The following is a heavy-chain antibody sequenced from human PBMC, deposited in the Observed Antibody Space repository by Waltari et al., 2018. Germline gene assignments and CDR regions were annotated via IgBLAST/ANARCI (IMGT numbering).Heavy chain of an antibody. CDR3: ARPGAFVASRGNRFDY. CDR2: INHSGST. J-gene: IGHJ4*02. V-gene: IGHV4-34*01. CDR1: GGSFSGYY. Sequence: QVQLQQWGAGLLKPSETLSLTCAVYGGSFSGYYWSWIRQPPGKGLEWIGEINHSGSTHYNPSLKSRVIISVDTSKNQFSLKLSSVTAADTAGYFCARPGAFVASRGNRFDYWGQGTLVTVSS. D-gene: IGHD1-1*01.